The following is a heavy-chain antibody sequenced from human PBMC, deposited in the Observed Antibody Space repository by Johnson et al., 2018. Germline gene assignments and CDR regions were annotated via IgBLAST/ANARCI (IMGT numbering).Heavy chain of an antibody. CDR3: AILSRGLGYCSNCAFDI. J-gene: IGHJ3*02. CDR1: GFTFSTYG. D-gene: IGHD2-2*01. V-gene: IGHV3-23*04. Sequence: EVQLVESGGGLVQPGGSLRLSCAASGFTFSTYGMSWVRQAPGKGLEWVSGISGSGGSTYYADSVKGRFTISRDNSKNTLYLQMNSLRAEDKAVDYCAILSRGLGYCSNCAFDIWGQGTMVTVSS. CDR2: ISGSGGST.